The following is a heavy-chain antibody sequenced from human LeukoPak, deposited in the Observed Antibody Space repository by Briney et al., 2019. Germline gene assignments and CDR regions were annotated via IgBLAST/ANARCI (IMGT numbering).Heavy chain of an antibody. V-gene: IGHV4-30-4*01. J-gene: IGHJ5*02. Sequence: PSQTLSLTCTVSGGSISSGDYYWSWIRQPPGKGLEWIGYIYYSGSTYYNPSLKSRVTISVDTSKNQFSLKLSSVTAADTAVYYCARGGDYGDLRWFDPWGQGTLVTASS. CDR1: GGSISSGDYY. D-gene: IGHD4-17*01. CDR3: ARGGDYGDLRWFDP. CDR2: IYYSGST.